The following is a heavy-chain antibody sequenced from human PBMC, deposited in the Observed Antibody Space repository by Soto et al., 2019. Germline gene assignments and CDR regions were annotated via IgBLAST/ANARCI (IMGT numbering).Heavy chain of an antibody. J-gene: IGHJ3*02. CDR3: ARDGAMEAATVDAFDI. CDR2: ISSSSSTI. CDR1: GFTFSSYS. Sequence: EVQLVESGGGLVQPGGSLRLSCAASGFTFSSYSMNWVRQAPGKGLEWVSYISSSSSTIYYADSVKGRFTISRDNAKNSLYLQMNSLRDEDTAVYYRARDGAMEAATVDAFDIWGQGTMVTVSS. V-gene: IGHV3-48*02. D-gene: IGHD2-15*01.